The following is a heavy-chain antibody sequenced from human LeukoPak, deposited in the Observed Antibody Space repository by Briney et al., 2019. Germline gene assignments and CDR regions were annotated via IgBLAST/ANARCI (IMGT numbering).Heavy chain of an antibody. CDR1: GFTFSSYN. J-gene: IGHJ4*02. V-gene: IGHV3-21*01. CDR2: ISRTSSYI. Sequence: PWGSLRLSCAASGFTFSSYNMNWVRQAPGKGLEWVSSISRTSSYIYYADSVKGRFTISRDNAQNSLYLQMNSLRVEDTAVYYCARVLETDCSGGSCYSGLDYWGQGTLVTVSS. D-gene: IGHD2-15*01. CDR3: ARVLETDCSGGSCYSGLDY.